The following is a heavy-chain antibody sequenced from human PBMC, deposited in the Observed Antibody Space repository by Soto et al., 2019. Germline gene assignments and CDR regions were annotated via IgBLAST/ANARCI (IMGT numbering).Heavy chain of an antibody. CDR1: GFTFSSYA. CDR2: ISGSGGST. D-gene: IGHD3-3*01. V-gene: IGHV3-23*01. J-gene: IGHJ6*03. Sequence: GGSLRVSCAAAGFTFSSYAMSWVRPTPGKGLEWVSAISGSGGSTYYADSVKGRFTISRDNAKNSLYLQMNSLRAEDTAVYYCAKYDFWSGYLRIKPIRYYMDVWGKGTTVTVSS. CDR3: AKYDFWSGYLRIKPIRYYMDV.